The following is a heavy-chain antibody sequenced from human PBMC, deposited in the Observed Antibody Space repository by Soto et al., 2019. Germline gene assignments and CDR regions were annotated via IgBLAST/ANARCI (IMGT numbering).Heavy chain of an antibody. CDR2: ISYDGSNK. Sequence: QVQLVESGGGVVQPGRSLRLSCAASGFTFSSYAMHWVRQAPGKGLEWVAVISYDGSNKYYADSVKGRFTISRDNSKNTLYLQMNSLRAEDTAVYYCARDLSQQYSSRGDYWGQGTLVTVSS. D-gene: IGHD6-6*01. CDR1: GFTFSSYA. J-gene: IGHJ4*02. V-gene: IGHV3-30-3*01. CDR3: ARDLSQQYSSRGDY.